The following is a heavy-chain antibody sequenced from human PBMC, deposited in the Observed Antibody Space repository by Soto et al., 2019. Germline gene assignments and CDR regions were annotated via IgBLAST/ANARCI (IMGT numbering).Heavy chain of an antibody. CDR3: ARDRRDDRGNWFDP. V-gene: IGHV3-33*01. Sequence: QVQLVESGGGVAQPGTSLRLSCAASGFTFSRYGMHWVRQAPGKGLEWVAMIWYDGSHKNYGDSVKGRFTISRDNPKHTLFLLTDSLRVEDTALYYCARDRRDDRGNWFDPWGQGIMVTVSS. D-gene: IGHD3-10*01. CDR2: IWYDGSHK. J-gene: IGHJ5*02. CDR1: GFTFSRYG.